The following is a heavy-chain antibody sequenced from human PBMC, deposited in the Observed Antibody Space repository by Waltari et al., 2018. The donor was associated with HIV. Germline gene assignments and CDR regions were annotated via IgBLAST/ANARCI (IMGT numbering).Heavy chain of an antibody. J-gene: IGHJ3*02. D-gene: IGHD4-17*01. CDR2: IYPGDSDA. CDR1: GNNFAGYW. V-gene: IGHV5-51*01. CDR3: ARRKGDYRTAFDI. Sequence: EEKLVQSGAEVKEPGESLKISCKSLGNNFAGYWVGWVRQMPDKGLEWRGAIYPGDSDAVYSPSFQGRVIMSTDSSISTVYLQWSSLRASDTAMYYCARRKGDYRTAFDIWGQGTMVTASS.